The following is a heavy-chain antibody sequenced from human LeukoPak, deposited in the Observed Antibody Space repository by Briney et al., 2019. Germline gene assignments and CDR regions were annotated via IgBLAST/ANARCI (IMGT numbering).Heavy chain of an antibody. CDR3: AREESDYYDRTAPLDI. J-gene: IGHJ3*02. Sequence: ASVKVSCKASGYTFTSYGISWVRQAPGQGLEWMGWISAYNGNTNYAQKLQGRVTMTRDTSISTAYMELSRLRSDDTAVYYCAREESDYYDRTAPLDIWGQGTMVTVSS. CDR2: ISAYNGNT. CDR1: GYTFTSYG. V-gene: IGHV1-18*01. D-gene: IGHD3-22*01.